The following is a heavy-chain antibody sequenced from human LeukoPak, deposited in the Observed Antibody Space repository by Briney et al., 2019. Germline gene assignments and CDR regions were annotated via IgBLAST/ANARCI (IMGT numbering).Heavy chain of an antibody. CDR1: GGTFSSYA. Sequence: SVKVSCKAFGGTFSSYAISWVRQAPGQGLEWMGRIIPILGIANYAQKFQGRVTITADKSTSTAYMELSSLRSEDTAVYYCARGWYCSSTSCRTLNWFDPWGQGTLVTVSS. V-gene: IGHV1-69*04. D-gene: IGHD2-2*01. CDR2: IIPILGIA. J-gene: IGHJ5*02. CDR3: ARGWYCSSTSCRTLNWFDP.